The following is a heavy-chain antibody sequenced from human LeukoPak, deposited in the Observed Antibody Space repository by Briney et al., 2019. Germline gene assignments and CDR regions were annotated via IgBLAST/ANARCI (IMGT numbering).Heavy chain of an antibody. CDR1: GGSISSGSYS. J-gene: IGHJ5*02. V-gene: IGHV4-61*02. D-gene: IGHD3-3*01. CDR3: AREPYDRRGGSDP. Sequence: PSETLSLTCTVSGGSISSGSYSWSWIRQPAGKGLEWIGRIYTSESTNYNPSLKSRVTISVDTSKNQFSLKLSSVTAADTAVYYCAREPYDRRGGSDPWGQGTLVTVSS. CDR2: IYTSEST.